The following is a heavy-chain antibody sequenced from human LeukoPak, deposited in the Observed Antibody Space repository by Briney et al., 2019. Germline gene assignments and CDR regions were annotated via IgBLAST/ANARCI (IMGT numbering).Heavy chain of an antibody. D-gene: IGHD3-22*01. V-gene: IGHV4-4*09. J-gene: IGHJ4*02. CDR2: IYTSGST. CDR3: ARDSSGYYSY. Sequence: SETLSLTCTVSGGSISSYYWSWIRQPPGKGLEWIGYIYTSGSTNYNPSLKSRVTVSVDTSKNQFSLKLRSVTAADTAVYYCARDSSGYYSYWGQGTLVTVSS. CDR1: GGSISSYY.